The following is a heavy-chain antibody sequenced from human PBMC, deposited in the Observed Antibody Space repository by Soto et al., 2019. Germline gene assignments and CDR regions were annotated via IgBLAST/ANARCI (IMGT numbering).Heavy chain of an antibody. CDR1: W. J-gene: IGHJ4*02. V-gene: IGHV3-74*01. Sequence: WMHWVRQAPGKGLVWVSHIGPDGSSTRDADSVQGRFTISRDNARNTLYLQMNSLRDEDTAVYYCARDNNWSYDYWGQGILVTVSS. CDR3: ARDNNWSYDY. CDR2: IGPDGSST. D-gene: IGHD1-1*01.